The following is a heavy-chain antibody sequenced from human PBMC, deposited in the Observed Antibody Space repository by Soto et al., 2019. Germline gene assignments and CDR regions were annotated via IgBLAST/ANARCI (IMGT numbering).Heavy chain of an antibody. D-gene: IGHD6-6*01. J-gene: IGHJ4*02. V-gene: IGHV3-23*01. CDR3: AKHFIISARSFDY. Sequence: AGGSLRLSCAASGFTFINYAMSWVRQAPGKGLEWVSTISGSDGSTFYADSVKGRFTISRDSSKSTLSLQMNSLRAEDTALYYCAKHFIISARSFDYGVRGAQLT. CDR1: GFTFINYA. CDR2: ISGSDGST.